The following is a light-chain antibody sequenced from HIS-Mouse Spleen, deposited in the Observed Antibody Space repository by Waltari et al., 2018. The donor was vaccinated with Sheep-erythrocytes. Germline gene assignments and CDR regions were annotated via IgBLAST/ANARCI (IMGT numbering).Light chain of an antibody. V-gene: IGLV2-14*01. J-gene: IGLJ3*02. CDR1: SSDVGGYNY. CDR2: EFS. CDR3: SSYTSSSTLWV. Sequence: QSALTQPASVSGSPGQSITISCTGTSSDVGGYNYVSWYQPHPGKAPKLMIYEFSNRPSGVSNRFSGSKSGNTASLTISGLQAEDEADYYCSSYTSSSTLWVFGGGTKLTVL.